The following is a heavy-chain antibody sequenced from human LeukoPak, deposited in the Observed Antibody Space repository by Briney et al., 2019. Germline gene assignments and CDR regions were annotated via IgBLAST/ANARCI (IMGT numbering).Heavy chain of an antibody. J-gene: IGHJ4*02. CDR3: ARSSHPAGLNFDY. CDR2: IYYSGST. V-gene: IGHV4-31*03. D-gene: IGHD1-14*01. Sequence: SETLSLTCTVSGGSISSSSYYWGWIRQHPGKGLEWIGYIYYSGSTSYNPSLKSRVTISVDTSKNQFSLKLSSVTAADTAVYYCARSSHPAGLNFDYWGQGTLVTVSS. CDR1: GGSISSSSYY.